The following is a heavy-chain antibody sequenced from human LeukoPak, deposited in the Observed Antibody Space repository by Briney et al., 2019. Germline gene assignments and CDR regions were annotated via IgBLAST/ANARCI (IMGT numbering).Heavy chain of an antibody. CDR1: GFTFSSYA. J-gene: IGHJ4*02. CDR3: AKPSSPKLLWFGELSL. Sequence: GGSLRLSCAASGFTFSSYAMSWVRQAPGKGLEWVSGISGSGGTTYYADSVKGRFTISRDNSKNTLYLQMNSLRAEDTAVYYCAKPSSPKLLWFGELSLWGQGTLVTVSS. D-gene: IGHD3-10*01. V-gene: IGHV3-23*01. CDR2: ISGSGGTT.